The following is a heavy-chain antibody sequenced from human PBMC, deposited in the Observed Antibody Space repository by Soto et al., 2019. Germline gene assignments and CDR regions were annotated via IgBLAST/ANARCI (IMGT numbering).Heavy chain of an antibody. D-gene: IGHD6-13*01. CDR3: ARDPTVEPAAGTFKKARDYCDHKAV. CDR1: GFTFSSYG. Sequence: GGSLRLSCAASGFTFSSYGMHWVRQAPGKGLEWVAVIWYDGSNKYYADSVKGRFTISRDNSKNTLYLQMNSLRAEDTAVYYCARDPTVEPAAGTFKKARDYCDHKAVCGKGTTDIGSS. J-gene: IGHJ6*03. CDR2: IWYDGSNK. V-gene: IGHV3-33*01.